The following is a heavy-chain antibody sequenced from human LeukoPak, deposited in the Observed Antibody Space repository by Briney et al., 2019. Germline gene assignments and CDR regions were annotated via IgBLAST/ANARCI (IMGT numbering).Heavy chain of an antibody. CDR2: VSHSGST. V-gene: IGHV4-34*01. J-gene: IGHJ2*01. CDR1: ARSFSGYH. CDR3: AGGQGAARYFDL. D-gene: IGHD3-16*01. Sequence: SETLSLTCAVYARSFSGYHWNWIRQPPGKGLEWIGEVSHSGSTNYNPSLKSRVTISVDTSKNQFSLKLRSMTAADTAVYFCAGGQGAARYFDLWGRGTVVTVSS.